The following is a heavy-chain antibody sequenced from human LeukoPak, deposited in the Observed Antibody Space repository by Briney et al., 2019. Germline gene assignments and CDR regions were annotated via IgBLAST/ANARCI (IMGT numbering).Heavy chain of an antibody. CDR2: IIPIFGTA. J-gene: IGHJ5*02. Sequence: GASVKVSCKASGGTFSSYAISWVRQAPGQGLEWMGGIIPIFGTANYAQKVQGRVKITAAESTSTAYMELSRLRSEDTAVYYCARDGPTYYGSVLNWFDPWGQGTLVTVSS. V-gene: IGHV1-69*13. CDR3: ARDGPTYYGSVLNWFDP. CDR1: GGTFSSYA. D-gene: IGHD3-10*01.